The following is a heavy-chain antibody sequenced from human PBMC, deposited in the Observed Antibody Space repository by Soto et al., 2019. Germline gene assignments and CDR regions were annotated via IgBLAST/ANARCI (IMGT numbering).Heavy chain of an antibody. J-gene: IGHJ4*02. D-gene: IGHD3-16*02. Sequence: SETLSLTCAVYGGSFSGYYWSWIRQPPGKGLEWIGEINHSGSTNYNPSLKSRVTISVDTSKNQFSLKLSSVTAADTAVYYCARVGGYYDYVWGSYRHYYFDYWGQGTLVSVSS. CDR1: GGSFSGYY. V-gene: IGHV4-34*01. CDR3: ARVGGYYDYVWGSYRHYYFDY. CDR2: INHSGST.